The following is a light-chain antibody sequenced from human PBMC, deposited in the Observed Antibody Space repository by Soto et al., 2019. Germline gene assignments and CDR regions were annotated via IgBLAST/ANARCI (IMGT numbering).Light chain of an antibody. Sequence: EIVMTQPPATLSVSPGERATLSCRASQSVSSNLAWYQQKPGQAPRLLIYDASTRATGIPARFSGSVSGTEFTLTISSLESEDFAVYYCQQYNNWPRTFGQGTKVEIK. CDR1: QSVSSN. V-gene: IGKV3-15*01. CDR3: QQYNNWPRT. CDR2: DAS. J-gene: IGKJ1*01.